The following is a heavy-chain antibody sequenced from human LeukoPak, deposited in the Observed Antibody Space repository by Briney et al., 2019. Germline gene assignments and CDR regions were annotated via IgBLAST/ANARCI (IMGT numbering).Heavy chain of an antibody. V-gene: IGHV1-69*06. CDR2: IIPIFGTA. J-gene: IGHJ4*02. CDR3: ATLKEPLGYCSGGSCYV. CDR1: GGTFSSYA. Sequence: SVKVSCKASGGTFSSYAISWVRQAPGQGLEWMGGIIPIFGTANYAQKFQGRVTITADKSTSTAYMELSSLRSEDTAVYYCATLKEPLGYCSGGSCYVWGQGTLVTVSS. D-gene: IGHD2-15*01.